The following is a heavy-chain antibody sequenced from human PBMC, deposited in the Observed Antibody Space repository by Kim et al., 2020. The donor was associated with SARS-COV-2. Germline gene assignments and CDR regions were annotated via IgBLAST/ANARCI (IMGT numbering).Heavy chain of an antibody. V-gene: IGHV3-21*01. Sequence: GGSLRLSCAASGFTFSIYAMSWVRQAPGKGLQWVSSLSGTGTFTYYTDSLKGRFTVSRANAKHSLYLQMNSLRVEDTAVYYCARIVTTHLSYYYGVDVWG. CDR3: ARIVTTHLSYYYGVDV. D-gene: IGHD1-26*01. CDR1: GFTFSIYA. J-gene: IGHJ6*01. CDR2: LSGTGTFT.